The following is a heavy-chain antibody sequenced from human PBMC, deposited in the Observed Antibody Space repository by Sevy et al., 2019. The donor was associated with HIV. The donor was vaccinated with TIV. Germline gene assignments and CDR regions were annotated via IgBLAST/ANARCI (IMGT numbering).Heavy chain of an antibody. CDR3: ARIDYYDSTVHWFDP. V-gene: IGHV4-38-2*01. CDR2: IYHSGST. D-gene: IGHD3-22*01. CDR1: GYSISSGYY. J-gene: IGHJ5*02. Sequence: SETLSLTCAVSGYSISSGYYWGWIRQPPGKGLGWIGSIYHSGSTYYNPSLKSRVTISVDTSKNQFSLKLSSVTAADTAVYYCARIDYYDSTVHWFDPWGQGTLVTVSS.